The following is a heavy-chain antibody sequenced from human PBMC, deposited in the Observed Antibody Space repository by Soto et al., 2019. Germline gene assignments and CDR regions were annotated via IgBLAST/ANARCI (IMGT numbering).Heavy chain of an antibody. V-gene: IGHV3-23*01. CDR1: GFTFKNSA. CDR2: ITNSGGHT. D-gene: IGHD3-16*02. Sequence: TASGFTFKNSAMTWVRQAPGQGLEYVSSITNSGGHTFYANSVKGRFSISRDNSKNTLFLQMNSLRAEDTAVYYCAKIVVDRGVDFWGQGTLVTVSS. J-gene: IGHJ4*02. CDR3: AKIVVDRGVDF.